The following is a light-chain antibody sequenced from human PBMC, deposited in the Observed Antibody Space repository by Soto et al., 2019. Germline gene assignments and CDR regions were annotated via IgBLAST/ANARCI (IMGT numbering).Light chain of an antibody. V-gene: IGKV1-5*03. J-gene: IGKJ2*01. CDR3: QQYNDFKYT. Sequence: DIQMTQSPSTLSASVGDGVIITCRASQSIGSWLAWYQQKPGKAPKLLIYKATNLQSGVPSRFSGSGSGTDFSITISSLQPVDSATYFCQQYNDFKYTFGPGTKLEI. CDR1: QSIGSW. CDR2: KAT.